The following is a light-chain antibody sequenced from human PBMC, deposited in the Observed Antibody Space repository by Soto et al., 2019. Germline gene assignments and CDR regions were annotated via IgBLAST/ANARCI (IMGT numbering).Light chain of an antibody. CDR1: QTVTTY. J-gene: IGKJ4*01. CDR3: QQRGNWPLT. V-gene: IGKV3-11*01. Sequence: IVLTQSPGALSLSPGERATLSCRASQTVTTYLAWYQQKPGQVPRLLIYDTSNRATGIPARFSGSGSGTDFTLTISSLEPEDFAVYYCQQRGNWPLTFGGGTKLEIK. CDR2: DTS.